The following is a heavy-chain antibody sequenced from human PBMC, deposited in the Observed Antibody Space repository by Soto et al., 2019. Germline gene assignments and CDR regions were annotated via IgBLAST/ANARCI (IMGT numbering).Heavy chain of an antibody. V-gene: IGHV2-26*01. D-gene: IGHD1-26*01. CDR1: GFSLSNVRMD. CDR3: ARTMVVSGSDYALDY. Sequence: SGPTLVNPTETLTLTCTVSGFSLSNVRMDVTWIRQPPGKALEWLAHIFSNDEKSYNPSLKSRLTIAKDTSKSQVVLTMANMEPVDTATYYCARTMVVSGSDYALDYWGQGILVTVSS. J-gene: IGHJ4*02. CDR2: IFSNDEK.